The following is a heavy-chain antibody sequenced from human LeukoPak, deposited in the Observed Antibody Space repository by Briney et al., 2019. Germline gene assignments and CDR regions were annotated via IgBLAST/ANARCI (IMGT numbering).Heavy chain of an antibody. CDR3: ARDRAGYSYGFYYYYGMDV. CDR1: GGSISSSSYY. D-gene: IGHD5-18*01. CDR2: IYYSGST. J-gene: IGHJ6*02. Sequence: SETLSLTCTVSGGSISSSSYYWSWIRQPPGTGLEWIGYIYYSGSTNYNPSLKSRVTISVDTSKNQFSLKLSSVTAADTAVYYCARDRAGYSYGFYYYYGMDVWGQGTTVTVSS. V-gene: IGHV4-61*01.